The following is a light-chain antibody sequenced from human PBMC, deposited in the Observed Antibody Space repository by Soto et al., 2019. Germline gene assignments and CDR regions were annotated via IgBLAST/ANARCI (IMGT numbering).Light chain of an antibody. V-gene: IGLV2-14*01. CDR1: SSDVGGYNY. Sequence: QSVLTQPASVSGSPGQSITISCTGTSSDVGGYNYVPWYQQYPGKAPKLMIYDVSNRPSGVSNRFSGSKSGNTASLTISGLQAEDEADYYCSSYTSSSTPHVVFGGGTKLTVL. CDR2: DVS. CDR3: SSYTSSSTPHVV. J-gene: IGLJ2*01.